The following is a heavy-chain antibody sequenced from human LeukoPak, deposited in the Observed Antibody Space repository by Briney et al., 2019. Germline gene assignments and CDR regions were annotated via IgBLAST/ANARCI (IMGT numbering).Heavy chain of an antibody. J-gene: IGHJ4*02. CDR1: VYTFTSYD. Sequence: GASVTVSFKSSVYTFTSYDINWVRQAHGQGLEWMGWMNPNSGNTGNAQKFQGRVTMTRNTSISTAYMELSSLRSEDTAVYYCARILGYCSGGSCYSDYWGQGTLVTVSS. CDR2: MNPNSGNT. CDR3: ARILGYCSGGSCYSDY. D-gene: IGHD2-15*01. V-gene: IGHV1-8*01.